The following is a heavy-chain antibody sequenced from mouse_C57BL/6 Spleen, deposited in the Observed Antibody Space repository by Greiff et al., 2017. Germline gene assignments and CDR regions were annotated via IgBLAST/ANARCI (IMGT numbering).Heavy chain of an antibody. D-gene: IGHD1-1*01. Sequence: VQLQQSGPVLVKPGASVKMSCKASGYTFTDYYMNWVKQSHGKSLEWIGVINPYNGGTSYNQKFKGKATLTVDKSSSTAYMELNSLTSEDSAVYYCARGNYGSPYCFDYWGQGTTLTVSS. CDR2: INPYNGGT. CDR3: ARGNYGSPYCFDY. V-gene: IGHV1-19*01. J-gene: IGHJ2*01. CDR1: GYTFTDYY.